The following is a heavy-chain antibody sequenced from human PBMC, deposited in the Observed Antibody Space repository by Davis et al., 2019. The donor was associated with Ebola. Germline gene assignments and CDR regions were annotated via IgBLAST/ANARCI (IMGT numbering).Heavy chain of an antibody. CDR1: GFTFSSYA. D-gene: IGHD5-18*01. V-gene: IGHV3-30*04. Sequence: GESLKISCAASGFTFSSYAMHWVRQAPGKGLEWVAVISYDGSNKYYADSVKGRFTISRDNSKNTLYLEMHSLRAEDTAVYYCARDMGTAMVLYDYGMDVWGKGTTVTVSS. CDR3: ARDMGTAMVLYDYGMDV. CDR2: ISYDGSNK. J-gene: IGHJ6*04.